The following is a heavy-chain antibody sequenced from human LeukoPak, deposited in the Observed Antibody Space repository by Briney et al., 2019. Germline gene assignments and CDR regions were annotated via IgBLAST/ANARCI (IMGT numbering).Heavy chain of an antibody. J-gene: IGHJ4*02. V-gene: IGHV3-23*01. D-gene: IGHD5-12*01. CDR3: AKLKWLTTGNFDY. CDR2: LTGGGGVT. CDR1: GFTFGSNA. Sequence: GGSLRLSCAASGFTFGSNAMSWVRQAPGKGLEWVSALTGGGGVTHYADSVKGRFTISRDNSKNTLYLQMTSLRAEDTAVYYCAKLKWLTTGNFDYWGQGTLVTVSS.